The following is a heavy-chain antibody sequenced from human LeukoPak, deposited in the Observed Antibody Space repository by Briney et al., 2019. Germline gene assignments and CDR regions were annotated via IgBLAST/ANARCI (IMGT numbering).Heavy chain of an antibody. CDR1: GFTFSSYS. D-gene: IGHD6-6*01. CDR3: ARIGYSSSSLDF. Sequence: GGSLRLSCAVSGFTFSSYSMNWVRQAPGKGLEWVANIKQDGSVKYYVDSVKGRFTISRDNAKNSLYLQMNSLRAEDTAVYNCARIGYSSSSLDFWGRGTLVTVSS. CDR2: IKQDGSVK. V-gene: IGHV3-7*03. J-gene: IGHJ4*02.